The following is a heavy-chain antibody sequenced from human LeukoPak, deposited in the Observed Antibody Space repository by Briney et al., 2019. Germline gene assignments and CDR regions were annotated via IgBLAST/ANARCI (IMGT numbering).Heavy chain of an antibody. CDR2: IQYAGSDK. CDR1: GFTFNSYG. J-gene: IGHJ4*02. D-gene: IGHD3-10*01. CDR3: ATPDRGFDY. Sequence: GGSLRLSCAASGFTFNSYGMHWVRQAPGKGLEWVAFIQYAGSDKYYADSVKGRFTISRDNSKNTLYLQMNSLRAEDTAVYYCATPDRGFDYWGQGTLVTVSS. V-gene: IGHV3-30*02.